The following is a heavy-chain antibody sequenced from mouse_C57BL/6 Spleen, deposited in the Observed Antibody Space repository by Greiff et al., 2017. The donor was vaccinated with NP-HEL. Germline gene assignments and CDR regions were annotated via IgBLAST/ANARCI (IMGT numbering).Heavy chain of an antibody. J-gene: IGHJ2*01. Sequence: EVQLQESGPGLVKPSQSLSLTCSVTGYSITSGYYWNWIRQFPGNKLEWMGYISYDGSNNYNPSLKIRIYITRDTPKNQFFLKLNSVTTEDTATYYCARGYGSSFDYWGQGTTLTVSS. CDR2: ISYDGSN. D-gene: IGHD1-1*01. CDR1: GYSITSGYY. CDR3: ARGYGSSFDY. V-gene: IGHV3-6*01.